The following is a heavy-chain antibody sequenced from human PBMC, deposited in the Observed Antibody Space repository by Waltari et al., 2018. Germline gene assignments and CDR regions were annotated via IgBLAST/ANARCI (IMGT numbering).Heavy chain of an antibody. D-gene: IGHD1-7*01. CDR1: GGTFSSYA. Sequence: QVQLVQSGAEVKKPGSSVKVSCKASGGTFSSYAISWVRQAPGQGLEWMGGIIPIFGTANYAQKFQGRVTITADESTSTAYMELSSLRSEDTAVYYCARDRGELLGYYYYGMDVWGQGTTVTVSS. CDR2: IIPIFGTA. V-gene: IGHV1-69*12. J-gene: IGHJ6*02. CDR3: ARDRGELLGYYYYGMDV.